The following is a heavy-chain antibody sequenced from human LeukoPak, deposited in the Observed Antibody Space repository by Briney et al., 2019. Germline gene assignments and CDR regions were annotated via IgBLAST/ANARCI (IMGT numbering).Heavy chain of an antibody. CDR3: ARDKKQQLVLDY. Sequence: PGGSLRLSCAASGFTFSSYAMHWVRQAPGKGLEWVAVISYDGSNKYYADSVKGRFTISRDNSKNTLYLQMNSLRAEDTAVYYCARDKKQQLVLDYWGQGTLVTVSS. J-gene: IGHJ4*02. D-gene: IGHD6-13*01. V-gene: IGHV3-30-3*01. CDR1: GFTFSSYA. CDR2: ISYDGSNK.